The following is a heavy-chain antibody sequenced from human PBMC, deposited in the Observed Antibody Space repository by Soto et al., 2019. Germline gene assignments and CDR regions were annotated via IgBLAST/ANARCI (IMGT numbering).Heavy chain of an antibody. Sequence: QLQLQESGSGLVKPSQTLSLTCTVSGGSIRTGGYSWSWIRQPPGKGLEWIGNTYHSGNPYYNPSLKRRVTISVDGSKNQFSLKVSSVAAADTAVYYCSREDYGDYGGYFDYWGQGSLVTVAS. CDR3: SREDYGDYGGYFDY. CDR1: GGSIRTGGYS. V-gene: IGHV4-30-2*01. D-gene: IGHD4-17*01. J-gene: IGHJ4*02. CDR2: TYHSGNP.